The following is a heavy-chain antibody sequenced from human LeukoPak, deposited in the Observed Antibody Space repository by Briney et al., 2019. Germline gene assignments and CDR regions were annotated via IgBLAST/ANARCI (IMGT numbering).Heavy chain of an antibody. CDR3: AKDRTYYDFWSGYPNWFGP. D-gene: IGHD3-3*01. Sequence: GGSLRLSCAASGFTFSSYAMSWVRQAPGKGLEWISAISGSGGSTYYADSVKGRFTISRDNSKNTLYLQMNSLRAEDTAVYYCAKDRTYYDFWSGYPNWFGPWGQGTLVTVSS. CDR2: ISGSGGST. CDR1: GFTFSSYA. J-gene: IGHJ5*02. V-gene: IGHV3-23*01.